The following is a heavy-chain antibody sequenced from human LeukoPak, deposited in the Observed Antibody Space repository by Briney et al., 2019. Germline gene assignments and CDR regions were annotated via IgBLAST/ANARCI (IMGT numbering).Heavy chain of an antibody. J-gene: IGHJ4*02. D-gene: IGHD6-13*01. CDR2: MNPNSGNT. V-gene: IGHV1-8*01. CDR1: GYTFTSYD. CDR3: ARGLGSSSWRNFDY. Sequence: ASVKVSCKASGYTFTSYDINWVRQASGQGPEWMGWMNPNSGNTGYAQKFQGRVTMTRNTSISTAYMELSSLRSEDTAVYYCARGLGSSSWRNFDYWGQGTLVTVSS.